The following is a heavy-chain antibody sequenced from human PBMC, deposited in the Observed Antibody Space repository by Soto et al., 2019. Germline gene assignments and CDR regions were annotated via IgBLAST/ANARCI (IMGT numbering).Heavy chain of an antibody. J-gene: IGHJ3*02. D-gene: IGHD2-2*01. CDR3: AKDDYCSSTSCSSYDAFDI. V-gene: IGHV3-23*01. Sequence: GGSLRLSCAASGFTFSSYAMSWVRQAPGKGLEWVSAISGSGGSTYYADSVKGRFTISRDNSKNTLYLQMNSLRDEDTAVYYCAKDDYCSSTSCSSYDAFDIWGQGTMVTVSS. CDR1: GFTFSSYA. CDR2: ISGSGGST.